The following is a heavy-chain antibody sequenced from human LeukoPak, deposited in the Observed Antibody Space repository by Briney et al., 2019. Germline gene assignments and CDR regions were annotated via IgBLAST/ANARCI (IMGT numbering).Heavy chain of an antibody. CDR3: ARVIAVAHFDY. Sequence: PSETLSLTCTVSGGSISSYYWSWIRQPPGKGLEWIGYIYYSGSTNYNPSLKSRVTISVDTSKNQFSLKLSSVTAADTAVYYCARVIAVAHFDYWGQGTLVTVSS. D-gene: IGHD6-19*01. J-gene: IGHJ4*02. CDR2: IYYSGST. CDR1: GGSISSYY. V-gene: IGHV4-59*08.